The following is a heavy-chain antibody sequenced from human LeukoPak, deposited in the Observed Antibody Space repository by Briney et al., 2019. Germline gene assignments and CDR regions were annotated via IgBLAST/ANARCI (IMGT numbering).Heavy chain of an antibody. D-gene: IGHD3-3*01. Sequence: PSETLSLTCTVSGGSISSYYWSWIRQPAGKRLEWIGRIYTSGSTNYNPSLKSRVTMSVDTSKNQFSLKLSSVTAADTAVYYCARGQAIFRTVSYYYYMDAWGKGTTVTVSS. CDR1: GGSISSYY. CDR2: IYTSGST. V-gene: IGHV4-4*07. J-gene: IGHJ6*03. CDR3: ARGQAIFRTVSYYYYMDA.